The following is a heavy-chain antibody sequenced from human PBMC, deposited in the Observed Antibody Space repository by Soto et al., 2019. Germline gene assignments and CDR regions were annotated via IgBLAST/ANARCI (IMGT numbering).Heavy chain of an antibody. J-gene: IGHJ4*02. CDR1: GFTFSSYA. CDR3: AKDVEGGSHYRGAFDY. V-gene: IGHV3-23*01. Sequence: EVELLESGGGLVQPGGSLRLSCVASGFTFSSYAMSWVRQAPGKGLEWVAAISASGGATLHADSVKGRFTISRDNPKNTLQLQMNSLRAEDTAVYYCAKDVEGGSHYRGAFDYWGQGTQVTVSS. CDR2: ISASGGAT. D-gene: IGHD1-26*01.